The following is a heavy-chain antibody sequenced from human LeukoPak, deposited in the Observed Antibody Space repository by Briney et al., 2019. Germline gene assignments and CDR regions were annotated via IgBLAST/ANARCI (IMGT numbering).Heavy chain of an antibody. J-gene: IGHJ4*02. CDR2: ISSSSSTI. V-gene: IGHV3-48*03. CDR1: EFTFSSYD. D-gene: IGHD1-26*01. CDR3: ARVSSGSYYILDY. Sequence: GGSLRLSCAASEFTFSSYDMNWVRQAPGKGLEWVSYISSSSSTIYYADSVKGRLTISRDNAKNSLYLQMSSLRAEDTAVYYCARVSSGSYYILDYWGQGTLVTVSS.